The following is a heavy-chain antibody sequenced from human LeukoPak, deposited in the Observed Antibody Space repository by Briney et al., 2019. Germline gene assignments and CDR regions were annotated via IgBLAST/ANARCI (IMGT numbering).Heavy chain of an antibody. Sequence: SETLSLTCTVSGGSISSYYWSWIRQPPGKGLEWIGYIYYSGSTNYNPSLKGRVTISVDTSKNQFSLKLSSVTAADTAVYYCARDRGTDAFDIWGQGTMVTVSS. V-gene: IGHV4-59*01. J-gene: IGHJ3*02. CDR2: IYYSGST. CDR3: ARDRGTDAFDI. CDR1: GGSISSYY.